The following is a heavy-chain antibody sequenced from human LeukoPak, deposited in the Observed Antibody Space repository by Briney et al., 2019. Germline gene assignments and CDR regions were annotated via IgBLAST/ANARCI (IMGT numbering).Heavy chain of an antibody. J-gene: IGHJ6*02. V-gene: IGHV1-69*01. CDR1: GGTFSSYA. Sequence: SVKVSCKASGGTFSSYAISWVRQAPGQGLEWMGGIIPIFGTANYAQKFQGRVTITADESTSTAYMELSSLRSEDTAVYYRARDSPGIVVVPAAMKDYYYGMDVWGQGTTVTVSS. CDR2: IIPIFGTA. CDR3: ARDSPGIVVVPAAMKDYYYGMDV. D-gene: IGHD2-2*01.